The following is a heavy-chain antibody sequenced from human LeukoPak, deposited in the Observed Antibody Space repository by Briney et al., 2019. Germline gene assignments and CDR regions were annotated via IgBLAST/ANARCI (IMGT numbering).Heavy chain of an antibody. D-gene: IGHD5-18*01. Sequence: PSETLSLTCTVSGSSISSYYWSWIRQPPGKGLEWIGYIYYIGSTSYNPSLKSRVTISVDMSKNQFPLKLSSVTAADTAVYYCVRGGLWIDYWGQGTVVTVSS. V-gene: IGHV4-59*01. CDR2: IYYIGST. J-gene: IGHJ4*02. CDR1: GSSISSYY. CDR3: VRGGLWIDY.